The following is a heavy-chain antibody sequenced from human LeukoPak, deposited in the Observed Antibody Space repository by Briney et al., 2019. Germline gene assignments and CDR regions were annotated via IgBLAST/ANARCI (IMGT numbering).Heavy chain of an antibody. V-gene: IGHV4-34*01. D-gene: IGHD3-22*01. CDR2: INHSGST. CDR3: ARAAYYYDSSLKRIYYFDY. J-gene: IGHJ4*02. CDR1: GGSFSGYY. Sequence: SETLSLTCAVYGGSFSGYYWSWIRQPPGKGLEWIGEINHSGSTNYNPSLKSRVTISVDTSKNQFSLKLSSVTAADTAVYYCARAAYYYDSSLKRIYYFDYWGQGTLVTVS.